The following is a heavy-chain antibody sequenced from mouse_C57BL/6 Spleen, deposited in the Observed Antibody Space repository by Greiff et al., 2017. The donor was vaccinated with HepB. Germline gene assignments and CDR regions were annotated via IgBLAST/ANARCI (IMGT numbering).Heavy chain of an antibody. D-gene: IGHD2-3*01. V-gene: IGHV1-15*01. Sequence: VQLQQSGAELVRPGASVTLSCKASGYTFTDYEMHWVKQTPVHGLEWIGAIDPETGGTAYNQKFKGKAILTADKSSSTAYMELRSLTSEDSAVYYCTRIYDGYHWYFDVWGTGTTVTVSS. J-gene: IGHJ1*03. CDR3: TRIYDGYHWYFDV. CDR2: IDPETGGT. CDR1: GYTFTDYE.